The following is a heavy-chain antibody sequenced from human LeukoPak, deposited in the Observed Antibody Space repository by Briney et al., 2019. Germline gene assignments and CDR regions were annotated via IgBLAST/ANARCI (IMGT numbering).Heavy chain of an antibody. CDR3: ARQGRTAVAHAFDI. V-gene: IGHV4-34*01. CDR2: INHSGST. J-gene: IGHJ3*02. Sequence: PSETLSLTCAVYGGSFSGYYWSWIRQPPGKGLEWIGEINHSGSTNYNPSLKSRVTISVDTSKNQFSLKLSSVTAADTAVYYCARQGRTAVAHAFDIWGQGTMVTVSS. D-gene: IGHD6-19*01. CDR1: GGSFSGYY.